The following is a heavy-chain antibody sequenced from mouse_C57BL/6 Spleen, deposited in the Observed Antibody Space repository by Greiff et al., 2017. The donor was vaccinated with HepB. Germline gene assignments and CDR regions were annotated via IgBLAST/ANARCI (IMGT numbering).Heavy chain of an antibody. D-gene: IGHD2-3*01. CDR1: GYAFSSYW. Sequence: QVQLQQSGAELVKPGASVKISCKASGYAFSSYWMNWVKQRPGKGLEWIGQIYPGDGDTNYNGKFKGKATLTADKSSSTAYMQLSSLTSEDSAVYFCARRAHGYYVIDYWGQGTTLTVSS. CDR3: ARRAHGYYVIDY. J-gene: IGHJ2*01. V-gene: IGHV1-80*01. CDR2: IYPGDGDT.